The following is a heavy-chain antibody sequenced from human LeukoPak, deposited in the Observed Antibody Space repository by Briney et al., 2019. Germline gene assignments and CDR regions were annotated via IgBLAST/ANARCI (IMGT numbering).Heavy chain of an antibody. CDR3: ARRGTDASFSFFDV. D-gene: IGHD1-1*01. V-gene: IGHV3-21*01. Sequence: GGSLRLSCAAFGFTFGSYTMHWVRQIPGERPEWVSSISGDTTYIYYADSLRGRFTISRDNTNTSLFLQMNSLRAEDTATYFCARRGTDASFSFFDVWGQGTMVTVSS. J-gene: IGHJ3*01. CDR1: GFTFGSYT. CDR2: ISGDTTYI.